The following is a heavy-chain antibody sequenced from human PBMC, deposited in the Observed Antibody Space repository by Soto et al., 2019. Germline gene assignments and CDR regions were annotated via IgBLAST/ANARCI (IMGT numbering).Heavy chain of an antibody. J-gene: IGHJ6*02. Sequence: GASVKVSCKASGYTFTGYYMHWVRQAPGQGLEWMGWINPNSGGTNYAQKFQGWVTMTRDTFISTAYMELSRLRSDDTAVYYCARGSIKRFGELLPNYYYYGMDVWGQGTTVTVSS. CDR3: ARGSIKRFGELLPNYYYYGMDV. V-gene: IGHV1-2*04. D-gene: IGHD3-10*01. CDR1: GYTFTGYY. CDR2: INPNSGGT.